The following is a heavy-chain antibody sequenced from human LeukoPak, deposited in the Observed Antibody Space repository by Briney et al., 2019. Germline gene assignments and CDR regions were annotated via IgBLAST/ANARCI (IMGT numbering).Heavy chain of an antibody. Sequence: SETLSLTCAGYDGSFSGYYWSWIRQPPGKGLEWSGEINHSGSTNYNPSLKSRVTISVDTSKNQFSLKLSSVTAADTAVYYCARVHKWYYYDSSGHRNRGYFDYWGQGTLVTVSS. V-gene: IGHV4-34*01. CDR1: DGSFSGYY. J-gene: IGHJ4*02. CDR3: ARVHKWYYYDSSGHRNRGYFDY. CDR2: INHSGST. D-gene: IGHD3-22*01.